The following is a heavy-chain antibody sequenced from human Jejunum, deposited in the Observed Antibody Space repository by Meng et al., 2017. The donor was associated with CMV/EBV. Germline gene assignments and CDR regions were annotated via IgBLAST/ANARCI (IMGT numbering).Heavy chain of an antibody. CDR3: ARDPGGSTPVFDY. CDR1: ASSFTDCC. V-gene: IGHV1-2*02. J-gene: IGHJ4*01. Sequence: VLLFRAGGKVPGAGSKVSCRAAASSFTDCCLHVVRQAPEQGLGWMGRISPNTGAANLAQNFQGRVTMTRDTSVSATYMELSSLRSDDADVYVCARDPGGSTPVFDYWGQGTLVTVSS. D-gene: IGHD2-8*02. CDR2: ISPNTGAA.